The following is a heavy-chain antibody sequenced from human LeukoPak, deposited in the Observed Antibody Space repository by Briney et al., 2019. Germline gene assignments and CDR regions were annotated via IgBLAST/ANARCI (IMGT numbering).Heavy chain of an antibody. J-gene: IGHJ3*02. V-gene: IGHV3-30*18. Sequence: GGSLRLSCAASGFTFSSYGMRWVRQAPGKGLEWVAVISYDGSNKYYADSVKGRFTISRDNSKNTLYLQMNSLRAEDTAVYYCANKGLLWFGDPPAFDIWGQGTMATVSS. D-gene: IGHD3-10*01. CDR3: ANKGLLWFGDPPAFDI. CDR2: ISYDGSNK. CDR1: GFTFSSYG.